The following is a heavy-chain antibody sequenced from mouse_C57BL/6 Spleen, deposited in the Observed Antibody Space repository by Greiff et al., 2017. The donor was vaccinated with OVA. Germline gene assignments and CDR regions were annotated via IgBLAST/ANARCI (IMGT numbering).Heavy chain of an antibody. CDR2: INPNNGGT. Sequence: VQLKESGPELVKPGASVKISCKASGYTFTDYYMNWVKQSHGKSLEWIGDINPNNGGTSYNQKFKGKATLTVDKSSSTAYMELRSLTSEDSAVYYCARRGFTTVVAYYFDYWGQGTTLTVSS. CDR1: GYTFTDYY. D-gene: IGHD1-1*01. V-gene: IGHV1-26*01. CDR3: ARRGFTTVVAYYFDY. J-gene: IGHJ2*01.